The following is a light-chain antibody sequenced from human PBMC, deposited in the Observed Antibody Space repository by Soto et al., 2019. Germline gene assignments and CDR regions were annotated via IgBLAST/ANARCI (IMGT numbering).Light chain of an antibody. Sequence: EIVLTQSPGTLSLSQGERATLSCRASQSFSSNYLAWYQQKPGQAPRLLIYDASSRGTGISDRFSGRGAGSDFASTKSILEPKDLAVYFCLQYGNAPTWTLVQGTKVEIK. V-gene: IGKV3-20*01. CDR2: DAS. J-gene: IGKJ1*01. CDR3: LQYGNAPTWT. CDR1: QSFSSNY.